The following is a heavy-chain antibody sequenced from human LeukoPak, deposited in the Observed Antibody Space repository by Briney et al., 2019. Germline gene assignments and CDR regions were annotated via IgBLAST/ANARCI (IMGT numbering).Heavy chain of an antibody. CDR3: AKPRGIAVAHNYFDY. Sequence: GGSLRLSCAASGFTFSSYAMTWVRQAPGKGLEWVAVISYEGGTQHYADSVKGRFIISRDNPRDTLYLQMNILRTEDTAVYYCAKPRGIAVAHNYFDYWGQGTLVTVSS. V-gene: IGHV3-30*18. J-gene: IGHJ4*02. CDR2: ISYEGGTQ. CDR1: GFTFSSYA. D-gene: IGHD6-19*01.